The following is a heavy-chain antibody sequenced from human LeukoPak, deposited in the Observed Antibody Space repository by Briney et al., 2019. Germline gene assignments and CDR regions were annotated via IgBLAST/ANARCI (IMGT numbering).Heavy chain of an antibody. V-gene: IGHV3-23*01. D-gene: IGHD3-22*01. CDR3: AKRMRYYDSSANYRDY. J-gene: IGHJ4*02. CDR1: GFTFSSYA. CDR2: ISGTGGST. Sequence: GGSLRLSCAASGFTFSSYAMSWVRQAPGKGLEWVSAISGTGGSTYYADSVKGRFTISRDNSKNTLYLQMNSLRAEDTAVYYCAKRMRYYDSSANYRDYWGQGTLVTVSS.